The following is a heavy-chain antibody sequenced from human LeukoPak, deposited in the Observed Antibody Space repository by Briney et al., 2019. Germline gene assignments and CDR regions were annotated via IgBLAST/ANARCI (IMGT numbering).Heavy chain of an antibody. Sequence: SETLSLTCTVSGGSISSYHWSWLRQPPGKGLEWIGYIYYSGSTNYNPSLKSRVTISVDTSKNQFSLKLSSVTAADTAVYYCARSGYSYVASWFDPWGQGTLVTVSS. CDR1: GGSISSYH. D-gene: IGHD5-18*01. V-gene: IGHV4-59*01. CDR3: ARSGYSYVASWFDP. CDR2: IYYSGST. J-gene: IGHJ5*02.